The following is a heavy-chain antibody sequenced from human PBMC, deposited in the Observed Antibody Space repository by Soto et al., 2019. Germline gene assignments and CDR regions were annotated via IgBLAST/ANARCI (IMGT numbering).Heavy chain of an antibody. CDR3: ARVWGGAFDI. CDR1: GGSLSSYY. J-gene: IGHJ3*02. V-gene: IGHV4-59*01. Sequence: PSETLSLTCTVPGGSLSSYYWRWIRQPPGKGLEWIGYIYYSGSTNYNPSLKSRVTISVDTSKNQFSLKLSSVTVADTAVYYCARVWGGAFDIWGQGTMVTVSS. CDR2: IYYSGST. D-gene: IGHD3-10*01.